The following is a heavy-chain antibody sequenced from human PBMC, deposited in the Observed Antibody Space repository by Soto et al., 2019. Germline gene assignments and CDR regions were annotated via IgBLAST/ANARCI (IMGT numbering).Heavy chain of an antibody. CDR2: INVYNGNT. J-gene: IGHJ4*02. V-gene: IGHV1-18*01. CDR3: ARDLGAGLVDY. CDR1: GYTFTSYA. D-gene: IGHD6-19*01. Sequence: QVQLVQSGAEVKKPGASVKVSCKASGYTFTSYAISWVRQAPGQGLEWMGWINVYNGNTKYAQKPQXXVTMTTDTSTSTAYMELRSLRSDDTAVYYCARDLGAGLVDYWGQGTLVTVSS.